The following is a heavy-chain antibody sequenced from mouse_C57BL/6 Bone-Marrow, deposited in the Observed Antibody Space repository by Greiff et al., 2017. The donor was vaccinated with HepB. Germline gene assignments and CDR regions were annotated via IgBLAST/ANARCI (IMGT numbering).Heavy chain of an antibody. CDR1: EYEFPSHD. CDR2: INSDGGST. D-gene: IGHD1-1*01. CDR3: ASLYEGYFDV. V-gene: IGHV5-2*01. J-gene: IGHJ1*03. Sequence: EVKLMESGGGLVQPGESLKLSCESNEYEFPSHDMSWVRKTPEKRLELVAAINSDGGSTYYPDTMERRFIISRDNTKKTLYLQRSRLRSEDTALYYCASLYEGYFDVWGTGTTVTVSS.